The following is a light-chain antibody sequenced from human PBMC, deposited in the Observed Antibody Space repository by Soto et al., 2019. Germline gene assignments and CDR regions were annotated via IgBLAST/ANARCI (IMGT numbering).Light chain of an antibody. CDR1: QSVSSSY. Sequence: EIVLTQSPGTLSLSPGERATLSCRASQSVSSSYLAWYQQKPGQAPRLLISGASSRATGIPDRFSGGGSGTDFTLTISRLEPEEFAVYFCQQYDGSPLTFGGGTKVEIK. CDR3: QQYDGSPLT. V-gene: IGKV3-20*01. CDR2: GAS. J-gene: IGKJ4*01.